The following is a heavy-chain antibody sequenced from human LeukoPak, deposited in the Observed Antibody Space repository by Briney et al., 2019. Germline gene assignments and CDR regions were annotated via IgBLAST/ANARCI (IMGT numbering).Heavy chain of an antibody. V-gene: IGHV3-23*01. D-gene: IGHD5-12*01. CDR2: MNNGPGAT. CDR1: GFSFSTSP. Sequence: GGSLRLSCAASGFSFSTSPMSWVRQPLGKGLEWVSAMNNGPGATFYRDSVRGRLTISRDDSKSTLYLQMNSLRAEDTGTYYCAKTHYDLLDVWGQGTTATVSS. CDR3: AKTHYDLLDV. J-gene: IGHJ6*02.